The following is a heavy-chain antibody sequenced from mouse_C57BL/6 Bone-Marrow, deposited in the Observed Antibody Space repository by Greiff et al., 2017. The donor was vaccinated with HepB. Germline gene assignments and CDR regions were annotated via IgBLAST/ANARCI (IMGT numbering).Heavy chain of an antibody. J-gene: IGHJ3*01. CDR2: IDPENGDT. Sequence: VQLKQSGAELVRPGASVKLSCTASGFNIKDDYMHWVKQRPEQGLEWIGWIDPENGDTEYASKFQGKATITADTSSNTAYLQLSSLTSEDTAVYYCTITTVVGGAWFAYWGQGTLVTVSA. CDR3: TITTVVGGAWFAY. V-gene: IGHV14-4*01. D-gene: IGHD1-1*01. CDR1: GFNIKDDY.